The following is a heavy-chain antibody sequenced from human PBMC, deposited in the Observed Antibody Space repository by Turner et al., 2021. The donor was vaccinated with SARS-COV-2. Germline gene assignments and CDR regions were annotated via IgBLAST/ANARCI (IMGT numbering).Heavy chain of an antibody. J-gene: IGHJ6*02. CDR2: IITILGIP. D-gene: IGHD6-25*01. V-gene: IGHV1-69*04. Sequence: QVQLVPSGAEVKNPGSSVKVSCKASGGTFSSYAISWVRQAPGQGLEWMGRIITILGIPNYEQKFQGRVTITADKSTSTADMELSSLRSEDTAVYYCAGSWVTSGVYYYGMDVWGQGTTVTVSS. CDR1: GGTFSSYA. CDR3: AGSWVTSGVYYYGMDV.